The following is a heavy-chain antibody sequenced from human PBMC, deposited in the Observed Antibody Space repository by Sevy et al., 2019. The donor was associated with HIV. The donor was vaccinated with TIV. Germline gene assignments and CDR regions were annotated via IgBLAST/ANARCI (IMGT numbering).Heavy chain of an antibody. CDR1: GGSISSYY. CDR3: ARQGYYYGSGIVYYYMDV. CDR2: IYYSGST. J-gene: IGHJ6*03. D-gene: IGHD3-10*01. V-gene: IGHV4-59*08. Sequence: SETLSLTCTVSGGSISSYYWSWIRQPPGKGLEWIGYIYYSGSTNYNPSFKSRVTISVDTSKNQFSLKLSSVTAADTAVYYCARQGYYYGSGIVYYYMDVWGKGTTVTVSS.